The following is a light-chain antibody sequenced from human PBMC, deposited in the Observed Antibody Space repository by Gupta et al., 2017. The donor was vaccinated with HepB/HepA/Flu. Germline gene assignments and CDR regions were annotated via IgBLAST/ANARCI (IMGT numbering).Light chain of an antibody. Sequence: EFVLPQSPATLSMSPGERVILTCRASQTIGNSIDWYQVKPGQAPRLLIRRTSTRVSDVPARFSGSGSGTIFTLTIRSLEAEDGALYFCNQCTTWPGTFGQGTKVEIK. V-gene: IGKV3-15*01. J-gene: IGKJ1*01. CDR2: RTS. CDR3: NQCTTWPGT. CDR1: QTIGNS.